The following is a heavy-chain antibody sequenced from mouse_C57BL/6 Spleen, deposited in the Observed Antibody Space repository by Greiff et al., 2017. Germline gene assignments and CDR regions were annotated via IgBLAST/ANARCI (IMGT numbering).Heavy chain of an antibody. CDR3: ARMMGIFSDSSGEGFAY. Sequence: QVTLKVCGPGILQSSQTLSLTCSFSGFSLSTSGMGVSWIRQPSGKGLEWLVHIYWDDDKRYNPSLKSRLTISKDTSRNQVFLKITSVDTADTATYYSARMMGIFSDSSGEGFAYWGQGTLVTVSA. CDR1: GFSLSTSGMG. J-gene: IGHJ3*01. D-gene: IGHD3-2*02. CDR2: IYWDDDK. V-gene: IGHV8-12*01.